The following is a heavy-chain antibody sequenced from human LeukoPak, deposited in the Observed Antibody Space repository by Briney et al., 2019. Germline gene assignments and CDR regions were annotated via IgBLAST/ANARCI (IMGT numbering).Heavy chain of an antibody. V-gene: IGHV3-15*07. Sequence: GGSLRLSCAASGFTFSNAWMNWVRQAPGKGLEWVGRIKSKTDGGKTDYAAPVKGRFTISRDDSKNTLYLQMNSLKTEDTAMYYCSTTYYYDSSEGYWGQGTLVTVSS. CDR2: IKSKTDGGKT. CDR1: GFTFSNAW. J-gene: IGHJ4*02. CDR3: STTYYYDSSEGY. D-gene: IGHD3-22*01.